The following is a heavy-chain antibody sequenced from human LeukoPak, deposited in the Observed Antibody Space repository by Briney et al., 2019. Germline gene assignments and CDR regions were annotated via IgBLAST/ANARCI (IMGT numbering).Heavy chain of an antibody. CDR2: IYSGGNT. CDR1: GITVSSNY. J-gene: IGHJ4*01. CDR3: ARGIGSTVFFDY. D-gene: IGHD4-17*01. V-gene: IGHV3-53*03. Sequence: RGGCLRLSCAASGITVSSNYMSWGRQAPGKGLEWVSVIYSGGNTYYADPVKGRFTISRDNSKNTLYLQMNSLRAEDTAVYYCARGIGSTVFFDYWGQGTLVTVSS.